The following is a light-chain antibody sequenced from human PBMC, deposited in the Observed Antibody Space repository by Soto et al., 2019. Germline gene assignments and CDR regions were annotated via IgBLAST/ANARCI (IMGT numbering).Light chain of an antibody. Sequence: QSALTQPASVSGSPGQSITISCTGTSSDIGTYNHVSWYQQFPGKAPKLMIFEVNNRPSGLSNRFSGSKSGNTASLTISGLQAEDEADYYCSSYTSYNTLVFGGGTKVTVL. CDR1: SSDIGTYNH. V-gene: IGLV2-14*01. CDR3: SSYTSYNTLV. J-gene: IGLJ2*01. CDR2: EVN.